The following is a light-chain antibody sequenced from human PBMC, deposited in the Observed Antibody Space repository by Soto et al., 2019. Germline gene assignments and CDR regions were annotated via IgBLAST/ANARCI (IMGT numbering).Light chain of an antibody. J-gene: IGKJ1*01. CDR1: QSITNR. CDR3: QQSYSTPWT. Sequence: GDRVTITFRASQSITNRLAWYQQKPGKAHKLLIYAASSLQSGVPLRFSGSGSGTDFTLTISSLQPEDFATYYCQQSYSTPWTFGQGTKVDIK. V-gene: IGKV1-39*01. CDR2: AAS.